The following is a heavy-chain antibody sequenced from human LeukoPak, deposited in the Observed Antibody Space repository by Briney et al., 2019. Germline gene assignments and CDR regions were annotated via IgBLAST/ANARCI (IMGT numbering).Heavy chain of an antibody. J-gene: IGHJ4*02. CDR1: GYTFTSYG. Sequence: GASVKVSCKASGYTFTSYGISWVRQAPGQGLEWMGWISAYNGNTTYAQKLQGRVTMTTDTSTSTAYMELRSLRSDDTAVYYCARGPGDLYGDYEFDYWGQGTLVTVSS. CDR2: ISAYNGNT. V-gene: IGHV1-18*01. D-gene: IGHD4-17*01. CDR3: ARGPGDLYGDYEFDY.